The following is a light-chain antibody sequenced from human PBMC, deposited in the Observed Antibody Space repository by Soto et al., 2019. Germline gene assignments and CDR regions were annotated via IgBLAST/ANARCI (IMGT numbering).Light chain of an antibody. Sequence: EIVLTQSPGTLSLSPGERATLSCRASQSVSSSYLAWYQQKPGQAPRLLIYGASSRATGIPDRFSGRGSGTHLPHTFSRLEPEDFAVYYWQQYGSSPYTFGQGTTLEIK. V-gene: IGKV3-20*01. CDR2: GAS. CDR1: QSVSSSY. CDR3: QQYGSSPYT. J-gene: IGKJ2*01.